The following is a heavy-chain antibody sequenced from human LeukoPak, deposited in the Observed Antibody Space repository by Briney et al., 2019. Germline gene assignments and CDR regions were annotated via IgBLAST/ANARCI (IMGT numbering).Heavy chain of an antibody. Sequence: PSGTLSLTCAVSGGSPSTSNWWSWVRQPPGKGLEWIGEIYHSGSTNYNPSLKSRVTISVDKSKNQFSLKLGSVTTANTAAYYCVSIPCSVGSCVRRYMMDNWGQGTLVTVSS. D-gene: IGHD2-15*01. CDR3: VSIPCSVGSCVRRYMMDN. V-gene: IGHV4-4*02. CDR1: GGSPSTSNW. J-gene: IGHJ4*02. CDR2: IYHSGST.